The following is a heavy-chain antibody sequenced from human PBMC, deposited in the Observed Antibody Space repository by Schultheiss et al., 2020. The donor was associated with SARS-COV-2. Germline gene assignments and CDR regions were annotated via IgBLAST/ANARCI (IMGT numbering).Heavy chain of an antibody. D-gene: IGHD4-17*01. CDR2: IYHSGST. V-gene: IGHV4-4*02. CDR3: ARGGDYGAFDI. J-gene: IGHJ3*02. CDR1: GDSISSNNW. Sequence: SETLSLTCAVSGDSISSNNWWSWVRQPPGKGLEWIGQIYHSGSTNYNPSLKSRVTISVDKSKNQFSLKLSSVTAADTAVYYCARGGDYGAFDIWGQGTMVTVSS.